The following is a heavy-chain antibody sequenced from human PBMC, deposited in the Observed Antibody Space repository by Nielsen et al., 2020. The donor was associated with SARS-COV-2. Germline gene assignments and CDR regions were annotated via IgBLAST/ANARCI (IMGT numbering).Heavy chain of an antibody. Sequence: SETLSLTCTVSGGSISSSSYYWGWIRHHPSRGLEWLGFTSYDGNTYSNPSLESRLIISVDTSENQFSLRPNSVTAADTAIYFCARGAAWFDPWGQGTRVTVSS. CDR3: ARGAAWFDP. CDR2: TSYDGNT. CDR1: GGSISSSSYY. D-gene: IGHD2-15*01. J-gene: IGHJ5*02. V-gene: IGHV4-31*03.